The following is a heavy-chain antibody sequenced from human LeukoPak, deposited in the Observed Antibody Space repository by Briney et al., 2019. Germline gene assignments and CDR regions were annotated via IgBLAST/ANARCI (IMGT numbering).Heavy chain of an antibody. V-gene: IGHV3-33*01. CDR2: IWYDGSNK. CDR3: ARDTRKQQLVPWFDP. D-gene: IGHD6-13*01. CDR1: GFTFSSYG. Sequence: GRSLRLSCAASGFTFSSYGMHWVRQAPGKGLEWVAVIWYDGSNKYYADSVKGRFTISRDNSKNTLYLQMNSLRAEDTAVYYCARDTRKQQLVPWFDPWGQGTLVTVSS. J-gene: IGHJ5*02.